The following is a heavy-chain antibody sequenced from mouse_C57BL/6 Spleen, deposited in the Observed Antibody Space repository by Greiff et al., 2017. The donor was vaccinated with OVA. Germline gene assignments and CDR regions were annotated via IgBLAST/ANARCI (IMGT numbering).Heavy chain of an antibody. D-gene: IGHD1-1*01. CDR3: ARDYYGSRGYFDV. CDR1: GYTFTSYW. V-gene: IGHV1-61*01. J-gene: IGHJ1*03. CDR2: IYPSDSET. Sequence: VQLQQPGAELVRPGSSVKLSCKASGYTFTSYWMDWVKQRPGQGLEWIGNIYPSDSETHYNQKFKDKATLTVDKSSSTAYMQLSSLTSEDSAVYYCARDYYGSRGYFDVWGTGTTVTVSS.